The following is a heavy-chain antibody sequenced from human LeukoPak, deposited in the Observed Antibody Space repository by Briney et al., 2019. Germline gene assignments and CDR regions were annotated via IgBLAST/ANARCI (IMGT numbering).Heavy chain of an antibody. CDR3: ARDEKYRISYYYYYFMDV. Sequence: GGSLRLSCAASGFTFSNYSRNWVRQAPGKGLEWVSSISSSSSYIYYADSVKGRFTISRDNAKNTLYLQMNSLRAEDTAVYYCARDEKYRISYYYYYFMDVWGKGTTVTVSS. CDR2: ISSSSSYI. CDR1: GFTFSNYS. V-gene: IGHV3-21*01. D-gene: IGHD1-14*01. J-gene: IGHJ6*03.